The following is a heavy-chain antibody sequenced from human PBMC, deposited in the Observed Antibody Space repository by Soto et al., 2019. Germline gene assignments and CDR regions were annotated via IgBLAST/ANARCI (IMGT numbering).Heavy chain of an antibody. Sequence: EVQLVESGGGLVKPGGSLRLSCAASGFTFSSYSMNWVRQAPGKGLEWVSSISSSSSYIYYADSVKGRFTISRDNAKNSVYLQMSSLRAEDTAVYYCARGRWEQRNAFDIWGQGTMVTVSS. CDR3: ARGRWEQRNAFDI. D-gene: IGHD1-26*01. CDR2: ISSSSSYI. V-gene: IGHV3-21*01. J-gene: IGHJ3*02. CDR1: GFTFSSYS.